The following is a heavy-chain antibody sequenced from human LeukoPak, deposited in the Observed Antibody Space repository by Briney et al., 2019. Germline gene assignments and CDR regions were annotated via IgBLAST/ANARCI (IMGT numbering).Heavy chain of an antibody. CDR1: GITVSNYG. CDR2: IRESGGGT. J-gene: IGHJ4*02. V-gene: IGHV3-23*01. Sequence: GGSLRLSCGVSGITVSNYGMRWVRQAPGKGLEWVSHIRESGGGTNYADSVEGRFTISRDNSMTTVYLQMNSLRAEDTAVYFCAKRGVVIRGFLVMGFHKEAFYFDNWGQGILVTVSS. D-gene: IGHD3-10*01. CDR3: AKRGVVIRGFLVMGFHKEAFYFDN.